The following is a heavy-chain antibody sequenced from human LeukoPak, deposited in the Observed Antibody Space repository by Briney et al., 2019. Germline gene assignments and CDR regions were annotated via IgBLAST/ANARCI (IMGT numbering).Heavy chain of an antibody. D-gene: IGHD2-21*02. V-gene: IGHV3-23*01. CDR1: GFAFYDYA. CDR3: AKGHGVVTFNEPFS. Sequence: GGSLRLSCAASGFAFYDYAMSWVRQPPGKGLEWVSGINDNGAKTFYADSVKGRLTISRDNSRSTLYLQMNNLRADDTAVYYCAKGHGVVTFNEPFSWGQGTLVTVSS. J-gene: IGHJ4*02. CDR2: INDNGAKT.